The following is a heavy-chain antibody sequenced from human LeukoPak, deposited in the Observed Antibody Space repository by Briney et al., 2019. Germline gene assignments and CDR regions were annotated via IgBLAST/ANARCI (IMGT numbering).Heavy chain of an antibody. Sequence: GGSLRLSCAASGFTFSSYSMNWVRQAPGKGLEWVSAISGSGYRTYYTDSVKGRFTISRDNSKNTLYLQMNSLRAEDTAVYYCAKADGGATYFDYWGQGTLVTVSS. D-gene: IGHD1-26*01. CDR3: AKADGGATYFDY. V-gene: IGHV3-23*01. CDR1: GFTFSSYS. CDR2: ISGSGYRT. J-gene: IGHJ4*02.